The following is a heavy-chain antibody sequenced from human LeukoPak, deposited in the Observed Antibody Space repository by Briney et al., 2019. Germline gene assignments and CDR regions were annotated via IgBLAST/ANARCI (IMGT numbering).Heavy chain of an antibody. CDR2: ISYDGSNK. CDR3: AKDLTIFGGRGMDV. V-gene: IGHV3-30*18. J-gene: IGHJ6*02. D-gene: IGHD3-3*01. CDR1: GFTFSSYG. Sequence: GRSLRLSCAASGFTFSSYGMHWVRQAPGKGLEWVAVISYDGSNKYYADSVKGRFTISRDNSKNTLYLRMNSLRAEDTAVYYCAKDLTIFGGRGMDVWGQGTTVTVSS.